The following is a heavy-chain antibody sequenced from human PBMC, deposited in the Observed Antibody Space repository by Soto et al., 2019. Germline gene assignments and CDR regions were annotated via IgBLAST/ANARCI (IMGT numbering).Heavy chain of an antibody. V-gene: IGHV3-48*02. CDR2: ISSTSSTI. CDR1: GFALSSYS. CDR3: AREGGSLNWFDP. D-gene: IGHD1-26*01. Sequence: EVQLVESGGGLVQPGGSLKPSCAAYGFALSSYSRTWVRKAQGKGLEWVSYISSTSSTIYYADSVKGRFTISRDNAKNSLYLQMNSLRDEDTAVYYCAREGGSLNWFDPWGQGTLVTVSS. J-gene: IGHJ5*02.